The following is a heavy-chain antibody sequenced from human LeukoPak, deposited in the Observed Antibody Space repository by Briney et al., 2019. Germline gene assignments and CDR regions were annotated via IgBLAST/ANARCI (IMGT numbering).Heavy chain of an antibody. Sequence: SVKVSCKASGGTFSSYAISWVRQAPGQGLEWMGRIIPILGIANYAQKFQGRVTITADKYTSTAYMELSSLRSEDTAVYYCARESRITMIVVANWFDPWGQGTLVTVSS. D-gene: IGHD3-22*01. CDR3: ARESRITMIVVANWFDP. CDR2: IIPILGIA. CDR1: GGTFSSYA. V-gene: IGHV1-69*04. J-gene: IGHJ5*02.